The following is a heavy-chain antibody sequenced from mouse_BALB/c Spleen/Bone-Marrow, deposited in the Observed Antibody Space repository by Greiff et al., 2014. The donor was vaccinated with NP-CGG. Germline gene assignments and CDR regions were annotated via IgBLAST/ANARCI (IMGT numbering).Heavy chain of an antibody. J-gene: IGHJ4*01. CDR1: GYTFTNYW. Sequence: VQLQQSGAELVRPGASVKVSCKASGYTFTNYWINWVRQRPGQGLEWIGNIYPSDSYSNYNQKFKDKATLTVDKSSSTAYMQLSSQTSEDSAVYYCTRRDKYDYYGVDYWGQGTSVTVSS. V-gene: IGHV1-69*02. CDR2: IYPSDSYS. CDR3: TRRDKYDYYGVDY. D-gene: IGHD2-10*02.